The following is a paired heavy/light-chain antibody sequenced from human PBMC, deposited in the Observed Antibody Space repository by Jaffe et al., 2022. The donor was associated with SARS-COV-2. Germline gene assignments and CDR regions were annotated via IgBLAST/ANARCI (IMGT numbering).Light chain of an antibody. CDR1: QSISSY. CDR2: AAS. Sequence: DIQMTQSPSSLSASVGDRVTITCRASQSISSYLNWYQQKPGKAPKLLIYAASSLQSGVPSRFSGSGSGTDFTLTISSLQPEDFATYYCQQSYSTPVTFGPGTKVDIK. J-gene: IGKJ3*01. CDR3: QQSYSTPVT. V-gene: IGKV1-39*01.
Heavy chain of an antibody. CDR3: ARDLKPGGRAVSGWYLIYYGMDV. CDR2: ISSSGSTI. J-gene: IGHJ6*02. D-gene: IGHD6-19*01. Sequence: QVQLVESGGGLVKPGGSLRLSCAASGFTFSDYYMSWIRQAPGKGLEWVSYISSSGSTIYYADSVKGRFTISRDNAKNSLYLQMNSLRAEDTAVYYCARDLKPGGRAVSGWYLIYYGMDVWGQGTTVTVSS. V-gene: IGHV3-11*01. CDR1: GFTFSDYY.